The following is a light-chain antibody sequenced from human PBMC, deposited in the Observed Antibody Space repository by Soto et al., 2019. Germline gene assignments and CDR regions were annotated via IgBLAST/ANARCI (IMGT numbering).Light chain of an antibody. Sequence: IVFRQPPSTLALTPCERATLSCRASQTVSSSFLAWYQQKRGLAPRLLIYGASTRASGIPERFSGSGSGTDFTLTISSLEPEDFAVYYCQDSGSSAWTFGQGTKVDIK. CDR3: QDSGSSAWT. CDR1: QTVSSSF. CDR2: GAS. J-gene: IGKJ1*01. V-gene: IGKV3-20*01.